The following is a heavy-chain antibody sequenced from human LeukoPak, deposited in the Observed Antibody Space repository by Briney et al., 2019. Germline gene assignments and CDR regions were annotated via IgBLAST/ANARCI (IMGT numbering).Heavy chain of an antibody. CDR1: GGSISSGGYY. J-gene: IGHJ4*02. CDR2: IYYSGST. Sequence: SQTLSLTCTVSGGSISSGGYYWSWIRQHPGKGLEWIGYIYYSGSTYYNPSLKSRVTISVDTSKNQFSLKLSSVTAADTAVYYCAMYSSGWYYYWGQGTLVTVSS. V-gene: IGHV4-31*03. D-gene: IGHD6-19*01. CDR3: AMYSSGWYYY.